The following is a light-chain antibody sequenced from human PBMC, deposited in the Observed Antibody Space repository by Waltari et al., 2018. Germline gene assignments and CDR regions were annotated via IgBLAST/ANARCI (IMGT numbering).Light chain of an antibody. J-gene: IGKJ1*01. CDR2: GAS. Sequence: EIVLTQSPGTLSLSPGERATLSCRASQSVSNSYLPWYQQKPAQAPRLLIFGASSRATGIPDRFSGSGSGTDFTLTISRLEPEDFAVYYCQQYGSSPWTFGQGTKVEIK. CDR3: QQYGSSPWT. CDR1: QSVSNSY. V-gene: IGKV3-20*01.